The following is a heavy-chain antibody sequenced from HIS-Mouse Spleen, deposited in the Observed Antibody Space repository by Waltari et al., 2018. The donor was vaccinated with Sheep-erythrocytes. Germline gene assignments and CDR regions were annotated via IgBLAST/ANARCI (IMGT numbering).Heavy chain of an antibody. CDR2: ISYDGSNK. CDR1: GFTFSSYA. J-gene: IGHJ3*02. Sequence: QVQLVESGGGVVQPGRSLRLSCAASGFTFSSYAMAWVRQAPGKGLEWVAVISYDGSNKYYADSVKGRFTISRDNSKNTLYLQMNSLRAEDTAVYYCARGAFDIWGQGTMVTVSS. CDR3: ARGAFDI. V-gene: IGHV3-30-3*01.